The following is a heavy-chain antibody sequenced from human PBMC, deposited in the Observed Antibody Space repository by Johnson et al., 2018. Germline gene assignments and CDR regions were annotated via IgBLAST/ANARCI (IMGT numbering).Heavy chain of an antibody. V-gene: IGHV3-48*02. CDR1: GFTLSDYY. CDR3: AGGRGSIGRHGMDV. Sequence: VQLVESGGGLVQPGGSLRLSCAASGFTLSDYYMNWIRQAPGKGLEWVSYISSSSSTIYYADSVKGRFTISRDNSKNTLYLQMNSLRDEDTAVYYCAGGRGSIGRHGMDVWGQGTTVTVSS. J-gene: IGHJ6*02. CDR2: ISSSSSTI. D-gene: IGHD3-16*01.